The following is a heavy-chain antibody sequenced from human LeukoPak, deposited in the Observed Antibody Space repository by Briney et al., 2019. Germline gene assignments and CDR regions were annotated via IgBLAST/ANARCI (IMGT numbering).Heavy chain of an antibody. Sequence: GGSLRPSCAPSGLTLIVFWMHWVPQAPGRGLLWVSLVKGDGRTTIYADSVKGRFTISRDNAKNTLYLQMNSLRADDSGVYYCATGHSYGYDYWGQGALVTVSS. D-gene: IGHD5-18*01. CDR3: ATGHSYGYDY. J-gene: IGHJ4*02. V-gene: IGHV3-74*01. CDR2: VKGDGRTT. CDR1: GLTLIVFW.